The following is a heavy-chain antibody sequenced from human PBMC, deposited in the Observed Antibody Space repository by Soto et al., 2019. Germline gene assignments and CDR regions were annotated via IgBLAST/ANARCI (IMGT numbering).Heavy chain of an antibody. CDR1: GFTFSSYG. CDR3: AKSTWGYSYGPFDY. D-gene: IGHD5-18*01. V-gene: IGHV3-30*18. CDR2: ISYDGDNK. J-gene: IGHJ4*02. Sequence: HPGGSLRLSCAASGFTFSSYGMHWVRQAPGKGLEWVAAISYDGDNKYYGDSVKGRFTISRDNSKNTLYLHMNSLRDEDTAVYYCAKSTWGYSYGPFDYWGQGMLVTVSS.